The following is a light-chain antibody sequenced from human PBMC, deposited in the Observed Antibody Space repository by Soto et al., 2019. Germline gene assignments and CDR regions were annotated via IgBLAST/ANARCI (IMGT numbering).Light chain of an antibody. CDR2: GAS. V-gene: IGKV3-20*01. CDR1: QSVSSNN. Sequence: EIVLTQSPGTLSLSPGERATLSCRASQSVSSNNLAWYQHKRGQAPRLLMYGASSRATGIPDRFSGSGSGTDFTLTITRLEPEEFAVYYCQQYGTSPRTFGQGTKVEIK. CDR3: QQYGTSPRT. J-gene: IGKJ1*01.